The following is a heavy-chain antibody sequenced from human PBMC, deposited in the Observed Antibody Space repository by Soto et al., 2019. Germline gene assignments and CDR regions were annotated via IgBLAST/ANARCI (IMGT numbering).Heavy chain of an antibody. V-gene: IGHV4-34*01. CDR3: ARKRITMAWGVTKKNYMDV. CDR1: GGSFSGYY. Sequence: SETLSLTCAVYGGSFSGYYWSWIRQPPGKGLEWIGEINHSGSTNYNPSLKSRVTISVDTSKNQFYLKLSSVTAAETDVYYCARKRITMAWGVTKKNYMDVWGKGTTVTVSS. D-gene: IGHD3-10*01. J-gene: IGHJ6*03. CDR2: INHSGST.